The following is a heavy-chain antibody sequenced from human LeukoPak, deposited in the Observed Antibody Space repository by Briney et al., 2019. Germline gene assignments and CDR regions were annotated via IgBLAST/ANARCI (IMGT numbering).Heavy chain of an antibody. J-gene: IGHJ4*02. D-gene: IGHD6-13*01. V-gene: IGHV1-69*13. CDR3: ARGGNIAAAGSLDY. CDR2: IIPIFGTA. Sequence: ASVKVSCKASGYTFTSYGISWVRQAPGQGLEWMGGIIPIFGTANYAQKFQGRVTITADGSTSTAYMELSSLRSEDTAVYYCARGGNIAAAGSLDYWGQGTLVTVSS. CDR1: GYTFTSYG.